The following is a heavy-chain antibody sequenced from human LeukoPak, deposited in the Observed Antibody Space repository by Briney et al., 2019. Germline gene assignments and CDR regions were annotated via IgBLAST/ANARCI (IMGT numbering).Heavy chain of an antibody. CDR1: GGSISSYY. D-gene: IGHD6-19*01. V-gene: IGHV4-59*08. CDR2: IYYSGST. CDR3: ARHTKNSSGWYYFDY. J-gene: IGHJ4*02. Sequence: SETLSLTCTVSGGSISSYYWSWIRQPPGKGLEWIGYIYYSGSTNYNPSLKSRVTISVDTSKNQFSLKLSSVTAADTAVYYCARHTKNSSGWYYFDYWGQGTLVTVSS.